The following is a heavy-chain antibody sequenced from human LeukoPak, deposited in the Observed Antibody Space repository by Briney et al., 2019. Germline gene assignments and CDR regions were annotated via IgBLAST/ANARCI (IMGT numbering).Heavy chain of an antibody. CDR1: GDSVSNGNYY. J-gene: IGHJ4*02. CDR2: IYYTGKT. Sequence: SETLSLTCTVSGDSVSNGNYYWSWLRQPPGKALEWIGYIYYTGKTYYNPSLESRVTILVDTSRNHFSVKLSSVTAADTAVYYCARSQNYYGSGDYWSQGTLVTVSS. CDR3: ARSQNYYGSGDY. V-gene: IGHV4-61*03. D-gene: IGHD3-10*01.